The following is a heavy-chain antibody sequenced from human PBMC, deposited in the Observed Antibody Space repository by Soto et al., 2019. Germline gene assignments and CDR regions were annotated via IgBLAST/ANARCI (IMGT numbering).Heavy chain of an antibody. CDR1: GYTYTEYP. CDR2: INVGNRNA. Sequence: QVQLVQSGAEVKKPGASVKVSCKTSGYTYTEYPIHWVRQAPGQGLEWMGWINVGNRNAKYSKKFQGRVTMTRDTSASTVYIELSSLGSEDTAVYYCTSSSERGYWGQGTLVTVSS. CDR3: TSSSERGY. V-gene: IGHV1-3*01. J-gene: IGHJ4*02.